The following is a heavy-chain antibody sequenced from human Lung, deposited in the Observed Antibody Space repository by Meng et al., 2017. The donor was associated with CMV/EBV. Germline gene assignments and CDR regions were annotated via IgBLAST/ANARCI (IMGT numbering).Heavy chain of an antibody. V-gene: IGHV4-61*01. J-gene: IGHJ6*02. D-gene: IGHD6-6*01. CDR1: GGSVSRGSFY. CDR3: ARDSYSSSYPYSYYLGMDV. CDR2: IYYSGST. Sequence: SETLSLTCTVSGGSVSRGSFYWSWIRQPPAKGLEWIGYIYYSGSTKYNPSLKSRVTISVDMFKNQFSLKLSSVTAADTAVYYCARDSYSSSYPYSYYLGMDVXGQGXTVTVSS.